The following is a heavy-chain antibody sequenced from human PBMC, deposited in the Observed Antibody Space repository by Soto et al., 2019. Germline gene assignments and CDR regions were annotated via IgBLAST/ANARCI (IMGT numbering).Heavy chain of an antibody. CDR3: ARAGYYYGSGKPAFDYYYYGMDV. CDR2: ISAYNGNT. J-gene: IGHJ6*02. Sequence: QVQLVQSGAEVKKPGASVKVSCKASGYTFTSYGISWVRQAPGQGLEWMGWISAYNGNTNYAQKLQGRVTMTTDTSTSTAYMELRSLRSDDTAVYYCARAGYYYGSGKPAFDYYYYGMDVWGQGTTVSVSS. V-gene: IGHV1-18*01. D-gene: IGHD3-10*01. CDR1: GYTFTSYG.